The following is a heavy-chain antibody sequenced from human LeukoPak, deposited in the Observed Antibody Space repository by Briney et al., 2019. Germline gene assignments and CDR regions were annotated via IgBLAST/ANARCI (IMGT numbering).Heavy chain of an antibody. CDR3: ARDSGGYSYGDLDY. CDR2: ISGSGGST. V-gene: IGHV3-23*01. Sequence: GGSLRLSCAASGFTFSSYAMSWVRQAPGKGLEWVSAISGSGGSTYYADSVKGRFTISRDNSKNTLYLQMNSLRAEDTAVYYCARDSGGYSYGDLDYWGQGTLVTVSS. J-gene: IGHJ4*02. CDR1: GFTFSSYA. D-gene: IGHD5-18*01.